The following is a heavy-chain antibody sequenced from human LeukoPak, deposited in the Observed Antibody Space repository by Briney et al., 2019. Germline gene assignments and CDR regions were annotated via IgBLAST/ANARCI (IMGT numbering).Heavy chain of an antibody. CDR1: GFTFSNYW. D-gene: IGHD1-26*01. Sequence: GGSLRLSCAASGFTFSNYWMSWVRQAPGKGLEWVANIKQDGSEKYYVDSVKGRFTISRDNAKNSLFLQMNSLRAEDTAVYARDKIVGATHFDHWGQGTLVTVSS. V-gene: IGHV3-7*01. CDR2: IKQDGSEK. CDR3: DKIVGATHFDH. J-gene: IGHJ4*02.